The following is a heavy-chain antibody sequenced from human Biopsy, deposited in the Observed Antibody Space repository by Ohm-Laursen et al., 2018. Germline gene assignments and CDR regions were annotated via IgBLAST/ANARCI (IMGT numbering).Heavy chain of an antibody. J-gene: IGHJ2*01. CDR2: INPNSGGT. V-gene: IGHV1-2*02. D-gene: IGHD1-26*01. CDR1: GYTFTDSY. CDR3: ARGGLNYWYFDL. Sequence: ATVKISCKASGYTFTDSYMHWVRQAPGQGLEWMGWINPNSGGTNYAQKFQGRVTMTRDTSVSTAYMELNRLRSDDTAVYYCARGGLNYWYFDLWGRGTLVTVSS.